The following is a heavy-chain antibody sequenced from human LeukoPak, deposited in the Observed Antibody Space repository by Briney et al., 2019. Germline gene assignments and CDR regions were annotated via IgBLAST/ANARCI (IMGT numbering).Heavy chain of an antibody. CDR2: NNPNSGGT. CDR3: ARALLSSSWYVVLDY. J-gene: IGHJ4*02. V-gene: IGHV1-2*02. CDR1: GYTFTGYY. D-gene: IGHD6-13*01. Sequence: GASVKVSCKASGYTFTGYYMHWVRQAPGQGLEWMGWNNPNSGGTNYAQKFQGRVTMTRDTSISTAYMELSRLRSDDTAVYYCARALLSSSWYVVLDYWGQGTLVTVSS.